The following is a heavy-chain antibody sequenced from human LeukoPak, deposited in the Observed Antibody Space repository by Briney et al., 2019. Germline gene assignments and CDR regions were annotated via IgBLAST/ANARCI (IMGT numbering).Heavy chain of an antibody. V-gene: IGHV3-30*03. Sequence: GISLRLSCAASGFTFSSYGMHWVRQAPGKGLEWVAVISYDGSNKYYADSVKGRFTISRDNSKNTLFLQMNSLRAEDTAVFYCARESGAAKIGQLLNYWGQGTLVTVSS. CDR3: ARESGAAKIGQLLNY. CDR1: GFTFSSYG. D-gene: IGHD3-10*01. J-gene: IGHJ4*02. CDR2: ISYDGSNK.